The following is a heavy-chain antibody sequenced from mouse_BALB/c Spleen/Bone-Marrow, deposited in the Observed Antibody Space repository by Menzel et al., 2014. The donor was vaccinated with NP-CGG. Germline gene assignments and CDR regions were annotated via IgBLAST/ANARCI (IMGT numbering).Heavy chain of an antibody. D-gene: IGHD2-3*01. J-gene: IGHJ2*01. V-gene: IGHV3-6*02. CDR1: GYSITSGYY. Sequence: EVQLQQSGPGLVKPSQSLSLTCSVTGYSITSGYYWNWIRQFPGNKLEWMGYISYDGSNNYNPSLKNRISITRDTSKNQFFLKLNSVTTEDTATYYCASDWDGYYFDYWGQGTTLTVSS. CDR2: ISYDGSN. CDR3: ASDWDGYYFDY.